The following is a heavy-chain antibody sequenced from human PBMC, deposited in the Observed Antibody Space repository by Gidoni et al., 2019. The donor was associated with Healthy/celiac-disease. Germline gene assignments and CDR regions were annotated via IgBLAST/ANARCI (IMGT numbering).Heavy chain of an antibody. V-gene: IGHV1-69*01. J-gene: IGHJ2*01. CDR3: ARGRGTETYWYFDL. CDR2: LIPIFGTA. D-gene: IGHD1-1*01. CDR1: GGTFSSYA. Sequence: QVQLVQSGAAVKKPGSSVKVSCKASGGTFSSYAISWVRQAPGQGLEWLGGLIPIFGTANYAQEFQGRVTITADESTSTAYMELSSLRSEDTAVYYCARGRGTETYWYFDLWGRGTLVTVSS.